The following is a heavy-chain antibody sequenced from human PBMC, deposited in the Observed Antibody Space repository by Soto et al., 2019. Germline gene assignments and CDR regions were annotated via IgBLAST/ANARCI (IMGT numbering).Heavy chain of an antibody. D-gene: IGHD6-13*01. CDR3: TRHEGGAAADRPLDY. J-gene: IGHJ4*02. CDR1: GGSISSGDYY. Sequence: PSETLSLTCTVSGGSISSGDYYWSWIRQPPGKGLEWIGYIYKSGSTYYNPSLKSRVTISVDTSKNQFSLKMRAVTAADTAVYYCTRHEGGAAADRPLDYWGQGTLVTVSS. CDR2: IYKSGST. V-gene: IGHV4-30-4*01.